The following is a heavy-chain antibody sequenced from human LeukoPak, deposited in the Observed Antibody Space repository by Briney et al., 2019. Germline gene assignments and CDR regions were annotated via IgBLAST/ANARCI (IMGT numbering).Heavy chain of an antibody. V-gene: IGHV1-69*01. CDR3: ARDPGIAVAPGAFDI. CDR1: GGTFSSYA. D-gene: IGHD6-19*01. J-gene: IGHJ3*02. Sequence: SVKVSCKASGGTFSSYAISWVPQAPREGLEWMGGIIPMFGTANYAQKFQGRVTITADESTTPGYMELSSLRSEDTDVYHCARDPGIAVAPGAFDIWGQGTMVTVSS. CDR2: IIPMFGTA.